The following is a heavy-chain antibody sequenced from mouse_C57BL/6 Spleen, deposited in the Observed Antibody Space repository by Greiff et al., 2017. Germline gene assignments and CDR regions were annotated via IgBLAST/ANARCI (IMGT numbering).Heavy chain of an antibody. V-gene: IGHV1-64*01. Sequence: QVQLQQPGAELVKPGASVKLSCKASGYTFTSYWMHWVKQRPGQGLEWIGMIHPNSGSTNYNEKFKSKATLTVDKSSSTAYMQLSSLTSEDSAVYYCARDYGTGGAMDYWGQGTSVTVSS. CDR1: GYTFTSYW. J-gene: IGHJ4*01. CDR2: IHPNSGST. CDR3: ARDYGTGGAMDY. D-gene: IGHD3-3*01.